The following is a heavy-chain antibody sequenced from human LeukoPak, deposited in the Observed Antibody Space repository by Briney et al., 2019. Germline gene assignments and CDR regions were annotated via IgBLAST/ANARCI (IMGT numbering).Heavy chain of an antibody. D-gene: IGHD3-3*01. CDR1: GGTFSSYA. CDR3: ASQRFLEWLFDY. V-gene: IGHV1-69*05. Sequence: SVKVSCTASGGTFSSYAISWVRQAPGQGLEWMGGIIPVFGTANYAQKFQGRVTITTDESTSTAYMELSSLRSEDTAVYYCASQRFLEWLFDYWGQGTLVTVSS. J-gene: IGHJ4*02. CDR2: IIPVFGTA.